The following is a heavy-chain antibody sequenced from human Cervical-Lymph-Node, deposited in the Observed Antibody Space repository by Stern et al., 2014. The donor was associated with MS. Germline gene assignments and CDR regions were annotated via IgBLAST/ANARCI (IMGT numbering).Heavy chain of an antibody. CDR1: GDTFTTYY. V-gene: IGHV1-46*01. J-gene: IGHJ3*01. CDR3: ARDRFAFDF. Sequence: VQLEESGAEVKKPGASVKVSCKASGDTFTTYYMHWVRQAPGQGLEWMGMIYPSGGSTSYAPKFQGRVTMTRDTSTSTIYMELSSLRSEDTAIYYCARDRFAFDFWGQGTMVTVSS. CDR2: IYPSGGST.